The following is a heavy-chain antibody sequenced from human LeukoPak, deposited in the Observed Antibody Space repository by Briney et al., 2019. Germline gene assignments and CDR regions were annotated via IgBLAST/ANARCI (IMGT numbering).Heavy chain of an antibody. V-gene: IGHV3-7*01. J-gene: IGHJ4*02. CDR2: IRYDGSEK. Sequence: GGSLRLSCEASGFTFNNYWMSWVRQAPGKGLEWVANIRYDGSEKYYVDSVKGRFTISRDNARNSLYLQMNSLTAEDTAVYYCARDVGWGLDYWGQGTLVTVSS. D-gene: IGHD1-26*01. CDR1: GFTFNNYW. CDR3: ARDVGWGLDY.